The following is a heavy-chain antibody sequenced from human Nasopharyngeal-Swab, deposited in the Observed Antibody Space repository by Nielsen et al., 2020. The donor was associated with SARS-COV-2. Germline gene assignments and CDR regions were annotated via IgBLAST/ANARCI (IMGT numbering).Heavy chain of an antibody. CDR2: ISSSSSYI. J-gene: IGHJ4*02. Sequence: WIRQPPGKGLEWVPSISSSSSYIYYADSVKGRFTISRDNAKNSLYLQMNSLRAEDTAVYYCARVRRDGYNLHFDYWGQGTLVTVSS. CDR3: ARVRRDGYNLHFDY. V-gene: IGHV3-21*01. D-gene: IGHD5-24*01.